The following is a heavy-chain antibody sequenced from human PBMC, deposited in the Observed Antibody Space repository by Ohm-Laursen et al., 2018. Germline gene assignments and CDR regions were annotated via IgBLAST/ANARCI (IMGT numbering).Heavy chain of an antibody. D-gene: IGHD7-27*01. CDR2: IVVGSGNT. CDR3: AAALTGEDAFDI. CDR1: GFTFTSSA. Sequence: SVKVSCNASGFTFTSSAVQWVRQARGQRLEWIGWIVVGSGNTNYAQKFQERVTITRDMSTSTAYMELSSLRSEDTAVYYCAAALTGEDAFDIWGQGTMVTVSS. V-gene: IGHV1-58*01. J-gene: IGHJ3*02.